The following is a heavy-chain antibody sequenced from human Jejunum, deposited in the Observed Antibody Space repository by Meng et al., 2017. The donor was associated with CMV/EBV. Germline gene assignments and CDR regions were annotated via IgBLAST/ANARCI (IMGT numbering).Heavy chain of an antibody. D-gene: IGHD6-13*01. CDR3: ARTRFSSSRWSPVDH. CDR1: GYIFTTYY. V-gene: IGHV1-46*01. CDR2: IHPSGDT. Sequence: QVQLVQSGAEVKKAGASVKGACKASGYIFTTYYIQWVRQAPGQGLEWMGEIHPSGDTGYAQKFQGRVTMNTDTSTTTVYMELSSLRSEDTAVYYCARTRFSSSRWSPVDHWGQGTLVTVSS. J-gene: IGHJ4*02.